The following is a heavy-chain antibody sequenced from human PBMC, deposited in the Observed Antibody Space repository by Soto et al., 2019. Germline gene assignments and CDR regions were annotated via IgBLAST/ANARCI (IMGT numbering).Heavy chain of an antibody. CDR2: IKSKTDGGTT. D-gene: IGHD3-3*01. V-gene: IGHV3-15*07. Sequence: GGSLRLSCAASGFTFSNAWMNWVRQAPGKGLEWVGRIKSKTDGGTTDYAAPVKGRFTISRDDSKNTLYLQMNSLKTEDTAVYYCTTVTIFGVVIRNYYYYGMDVWGQGTTVTVSS. CDR3: TTVTIFGVVIRNYYYYGMDV. J-gene: IGHJ6*02. CDR1: GFTFSNAW.